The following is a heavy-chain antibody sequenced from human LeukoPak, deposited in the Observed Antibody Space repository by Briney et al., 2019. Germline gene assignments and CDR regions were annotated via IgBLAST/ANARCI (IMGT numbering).Heavy chain of an antibody. J-gene: IGHJ3*02. CDR3: ARVLAYRSGDYHVSSDLLADAFDI. CDR1: GFTFSSYA. D-gene: IGHD4-17*01. CDR2: ISYDGSNK. Sequence: LSGGSLRLSCAASGFTFSSYAMHWVRQAPGKGLEWVAVISYDGSNKYYADSVKGRFTISRDNSKNTLYLQMNSLRAEDTAVYYCARVLAYRSGDYHVSSDLLADAFDIWGQGTMVTVSS. V-gene: IGHV3-30-3*01.